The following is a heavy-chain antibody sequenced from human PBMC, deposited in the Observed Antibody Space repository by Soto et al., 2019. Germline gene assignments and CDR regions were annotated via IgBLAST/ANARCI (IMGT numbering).Heavy chain of an antibody. D-gene: IGHD3-10*01. Sequence: LRLSCAASGFTFSSYGMHWVRQAPGKGLEWVAVISYDGSNKYYADSVKGRFTISRDNSKNTLYLQMNSLRAEDTAVYYCAKERRSMVRGVIIRWFDPWGQGTLVTVSS. CDR1: GFTFSSYG. CDR2: ISYDGSNK. V-gene: IGHV3-30*18. CDR3: AKERRSMVRGVIIRWFDP. J-gene: IGHJ5*02.